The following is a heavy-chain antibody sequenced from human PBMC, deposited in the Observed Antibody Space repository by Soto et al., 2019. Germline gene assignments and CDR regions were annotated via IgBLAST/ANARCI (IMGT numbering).Heavy chain of an antibody. V-gene: IGHV3-30*18. CDR1: GFTFSSYG. D-gene: IGHD3-22*01. J-gene: IGHJ4*02. CDR3: AKDAPYYYDSSGYYGPFDY. CDR2: ISYDGSNK. Sequence: GSLRLSCAASGFTFSSYGIHWVRQAPGKGLEWVALISYDGSNKYYADSVKGRFTISRDNSKNTLYLQMNSLRAEDTAMYYCAKDAPYYYDSSGYYGPFDYWGQGTLVTVSS.